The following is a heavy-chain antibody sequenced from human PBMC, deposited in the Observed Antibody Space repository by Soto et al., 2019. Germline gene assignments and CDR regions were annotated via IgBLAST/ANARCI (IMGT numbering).Heavy chain of an antibody. V-gene: IGHV1-8*01. CDR1: GYTFTSYD. CDR2: MNPNSGNT. J-gene: IGHJ6*03. Sequence: ASVKVSCKASGYTFTSYDINWVRQATGQGLEWMGWMNPNSGNTGYAQKFQGRVTMTRNTSISTAYMELSSLRSEDTAVYYCARVYGSGSVLVYYYYMDVWGKGTTVTVSS. CDR3: ARVYGSGSVLVYYYYMDV. D-gene: IGHD3-10*01.